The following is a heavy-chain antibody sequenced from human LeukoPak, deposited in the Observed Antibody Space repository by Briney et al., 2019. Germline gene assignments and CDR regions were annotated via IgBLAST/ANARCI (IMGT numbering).Heavy chain of an antibody. V-gene: IGHV3-23*01. J-gene: IGHJ4*02. CDR2: ISGSGGST. D-gene: IGHD6-19*01. Sequence: GGSLRLSCAASGFTVSSTYMSWVRQAPGKGLEWVSAISGSGGSTYYADSVKGRFTISRDNSKNTLCLQMNSLRAEDTAVYYCAKDRYSSGWRAFDYWGQGTLVTVSS. CDR1: GFTVSSTY. CDR3: AKDRYSSGWRAFDY.